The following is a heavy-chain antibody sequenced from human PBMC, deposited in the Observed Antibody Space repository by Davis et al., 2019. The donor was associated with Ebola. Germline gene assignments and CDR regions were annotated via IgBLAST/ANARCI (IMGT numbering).Heavy chain of an antibody. CDR3: ARARAVTTDYDY. Sequence: ASVKVSCKASGGTFSSYAISWVRQAPGQGLEWMGWMNPNSGNTGYAQKFQGRVTITRNTSISTAYMELSSLRSEDTAVYYCARARAVTTDYDYWGQGTLVTVSS. CDR1: GGTFSSYA. J-gene: IGHJ4*02. D-gene: IGHD4-17*01. V-gene: IGHV1-8*03. CDR2: MNPNSGNT.